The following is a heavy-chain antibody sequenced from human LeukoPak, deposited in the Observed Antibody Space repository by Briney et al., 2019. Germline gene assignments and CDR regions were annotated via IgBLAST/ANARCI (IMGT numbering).Heavy chain of an antibody. D-gene: IGHD6-19*01. CDR2: IIPIFGTA. CDR3: ARGSRIAVAGTDY. CDR1: GGTFSSYA. J-gene: IGHJ4*02. V-gene: IGHV1-69*06. Sequence: GASVKVSCKASGGTFSSYAFSWVRQAPGQGLEWMGGIIPIFGTANYAQKFQGRVTITADKSTSTAYMELSSLRSEDTAVYYCARGSRIAVAGTDYWGQGALVTVSS.